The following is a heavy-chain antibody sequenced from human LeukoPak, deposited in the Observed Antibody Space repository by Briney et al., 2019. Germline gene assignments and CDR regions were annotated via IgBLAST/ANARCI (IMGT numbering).Heavy chain of an antibody. J-gene: IGHJ6*02. CDR2: ISAYNGNT. D-gene: IGHD4-17*01. CDR1: GDTFSGYY. Sequence: GASVKVSCKSSGDTFSGYYLHWVRQAPGQGLEWMGWISAYNGNTNYAQKLQGRVTMTTDTSTSTAYMELRSLRSDDTAVYYCAREKRDYGDYVPPESYYYYGMDVWGQGTTVTVSS. CDR3: AREKRDYGDYVPPESYYYYGMDV. V-gene: IGHV1-18*04.